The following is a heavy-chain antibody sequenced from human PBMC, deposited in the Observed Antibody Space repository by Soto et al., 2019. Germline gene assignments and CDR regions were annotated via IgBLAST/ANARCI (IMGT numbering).Heavy chain of an antibody. Sequence: ASVEVSCKASGYTFTSCGINWVRQAPGQGLEWMGWISGHDGNTNYAQKLQGRVTMTTDTSTSTAYMELRSLRSDDTAVYYCARVGYSYGSRGLDSWGQGTLVTVSS. CDR1: GYTFTSCG. V-gene: IGHV1-18*04. CDR3: ARVGYSYGSRGLDS. D-gene: IGHD5-18*01. CDR2: ISGHDGNT. J-gene: IGHJ4*02.